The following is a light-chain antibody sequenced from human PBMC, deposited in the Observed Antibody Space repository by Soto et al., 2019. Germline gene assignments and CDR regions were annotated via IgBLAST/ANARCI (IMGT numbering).Light chain of an antibody. J-gene: IGKJ5*01. CDR2: KAS. CDR3: QQYSSYSPIT. Sequence: DSQMTQSPSSLSASVGDRVSMSFRCSQSISTWLAWYQQKPGKAPKILIYKASNLESGVPSRFSGSGSGTEFTLTISSLQPDDLATYYCQQYSSYSPITFGQGTRLEI. V-gene: IGKV1-5*03. CDR1: QSISTW.